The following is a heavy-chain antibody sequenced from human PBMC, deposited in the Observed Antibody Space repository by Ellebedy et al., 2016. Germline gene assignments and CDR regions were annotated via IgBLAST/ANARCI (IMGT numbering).Heavy chain of an antibody. J-gene: IGHJ4*02. CDR2: IRSKVYGGTA. V-gene: IGHV3-49*03. Sequence: GESLKISXTSSGFTFGDFALSWFRQAPGKGLEWVGFIRSKVYGGTAEYAASVTGSVSISRDDSNSIAYLQMSSLKLEDTGLYYRARDSEDNDRFPPLHFWGQGTLVTVSS. D-gene: IGHD2-21*01. CDR3: ARDSEDNDRFPPLHF. CDR1: GFTFGDFA.